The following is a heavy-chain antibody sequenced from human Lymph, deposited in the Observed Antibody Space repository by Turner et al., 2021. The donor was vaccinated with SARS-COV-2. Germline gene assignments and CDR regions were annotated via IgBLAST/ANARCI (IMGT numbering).Heavy chain of an antibody. Sequence: QVQLVESGVGVVQPGRSLRLSFAASVFTFSGYGMHWVRQAPGKGLEWVAVISYDGNNEHCADSVKGRFTISRDNSKNTLYLQMNRLRPDDTAVYYCAKDLSAGDYYYYYGMDVWGQGTTVTVSS. V-gene: IGHV3-30*18. CDR1: VFTFSGYG. CDR3: AKDLSAGDYYYYYGMDV. D-gene: IGHD3-10*01. CDR2: ISYDGNNE. J-gene: IGHJ6*02.